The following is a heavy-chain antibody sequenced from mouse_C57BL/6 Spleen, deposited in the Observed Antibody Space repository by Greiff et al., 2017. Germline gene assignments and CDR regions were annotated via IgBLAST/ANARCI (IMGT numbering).Heavy chain of an antibody. Sequence: EVQLMESGGDLVKPGASLKLSCAASGFTFSSYGMSWVRQTPDKRLEWVGAISSGGSYTYYPDSVKGRITIARDNAKNTMYLQMSSLKSEDSALYYSARHDGGRSGYGYFDYWGQGTTLTVSS. CDR2: ISSGGSYT. J-gene: IGHJ2*01. V-gene: IGHV5-6*01. CDR1: GFTFSSYG. CDR3: ARHDGGRSGYGYFDY. D-gene: IGHD3-2*02.